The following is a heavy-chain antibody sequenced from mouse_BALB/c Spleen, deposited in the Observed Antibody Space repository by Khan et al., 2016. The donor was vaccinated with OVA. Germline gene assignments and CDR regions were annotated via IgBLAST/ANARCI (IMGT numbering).Heavy chain of an antibody. J-gene: IGHJ3*01. V-gene: IGHV1S136*01. CDR1: GYTFTSYV. CDR3: APVGNYYVSFAY. Sequence: VQLHQSGPELVKPGASVKMSCKASGYTFTSYVMHWVKQKPGLGLEWIGYIYPFNDDTKYNEKFKGKATLTSDKSSSTAYMELSSLTSEDSAVYYCAPVGNYYVSFAYWGQGTLVTVSA. CDR2: IYPFNDDT. D-gene: IGHD1-1*01.